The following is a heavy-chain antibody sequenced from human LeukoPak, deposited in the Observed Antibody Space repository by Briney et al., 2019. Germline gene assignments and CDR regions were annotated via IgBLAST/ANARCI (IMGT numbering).Heavy chain of an antibody. CDR2: INHSGST. CDR3: AGLPYDYVWGSYRHHEDY. V-gene: IGHV4-34*01. Sequence: SETLSLTCAVYGGSFSGYYWSWIRQPPGKGLEWIGEINHSGSTNYNPSLKSRVTISVDTSKNQFSLKLSSVTAADTAVYYCAGLPYDYVWGSYRHHEDYWGQGTLVTVSS. J-gene: IGHJ4*02. D-gene: IGHD3-16*02. CDR1: GGSFSGYY.